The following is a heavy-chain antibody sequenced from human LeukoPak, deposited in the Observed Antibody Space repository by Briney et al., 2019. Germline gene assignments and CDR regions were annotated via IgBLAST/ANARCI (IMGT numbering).Heavy chain of an antibody. V-gene: IGHV3-30*03. CDR2: ISYDGGNK. CDR3: AREYSYGYFDY. CDR1: GFTFSNYD. D-gene: IGHD5-18*01. J-gene: IGHJ4*02. Sequence: PGGSLRLSCAASGFTFSNYDMHWVCQAPGKGLEWVAAISYDGGNKYYSDSVKGRFTISRDNSKNTLNLQMSSLRAEDTAVYYCAREYSYGYFDYWGQGTLVTVSS.